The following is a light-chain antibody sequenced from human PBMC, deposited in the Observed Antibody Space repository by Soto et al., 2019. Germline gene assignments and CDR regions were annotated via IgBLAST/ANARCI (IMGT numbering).Light chain of an antibody. CDR2: GAS. V-gene: IGKV3-15*01. J-gene: IGKJ2*01. CDR1: QSISTN. CDR3: QQYNTWPPMYT. Sequence: EIVMTQSPATLSVSPGERATLSCRASQSISTNLAWYQHRAGQAPRLLINGASTRATGIPARFSGSGSGTEFTLTISGLQSEDFAVYYCQQYNTWPPMYTFGQGTKLEIK.